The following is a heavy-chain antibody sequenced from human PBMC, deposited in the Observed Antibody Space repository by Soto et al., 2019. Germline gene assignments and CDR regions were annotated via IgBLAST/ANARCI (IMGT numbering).Heavy chain of an antibody. CDR1: GFTFSTYA. V-gene: IGHV3-30-3*01. D-gene: IGHD4-4*01. CDR3: AIAAFLYSRGAYYDH. CDR2: ITYTGANQ. J-gene: IGHJ4*02. Sequence: QVRLVESGGGAVQPGDSLRLSCDASGFTFSTYALHWVRQAPGKGLEWVAFITYTGANQYYADSVKGRFTVSRDNSKNIASMQMSSLKPEDSAVYYCAIAAFLYSRGAYYDHWGQGTLVTVSS.